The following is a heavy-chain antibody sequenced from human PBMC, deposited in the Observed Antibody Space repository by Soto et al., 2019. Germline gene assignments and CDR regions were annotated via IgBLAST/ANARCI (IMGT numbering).Heavy chain of an antibody. CDR3: ARDKITGLFDY. Sequence: QVQLQQWGAGLLKPSETLSLTCAVYGGSFSGYYWTWIRQPPGTGLEWIGEINHSGSTNYNPSLKPRVTISVDTSKNQFSLKLTSVTAADTAVYYCARDKITGLFDYWCQGTLVTVSS. D-gene: IGHD2-8*02. J-gene: IGHJ4*02. CDR1: GGSFSGYY. CDR2: INHSGST. V-gene: IGHV4-34*01.